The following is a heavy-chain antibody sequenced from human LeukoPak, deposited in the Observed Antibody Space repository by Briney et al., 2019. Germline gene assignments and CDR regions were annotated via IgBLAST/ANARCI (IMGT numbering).Heavy chain of an antibody. CDR3: ARDGMVRGVIIWDAFDI. V-gene: IGHV3-48*02. D-gene: IGHD3-10*01. CDR2: ISSSSSNI. CDR1: GFTFSSYS. J-gene: IGHJ3*02. Sequence: PGGSLRLSCAASGFTFSSYSMNWVRQAPGKGLEWVSYISSSSSNIYYADSVKGRFTISRDNAKNSLYLQMNSLRDEDTAVYYCARDGMVRGVIIWDAFDIWGQGTMVTVSS.